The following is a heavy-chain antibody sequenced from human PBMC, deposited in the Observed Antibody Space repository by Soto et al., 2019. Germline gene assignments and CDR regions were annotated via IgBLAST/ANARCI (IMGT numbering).Heavy chain of an antibody. V-gene: IGHV4-31*03. D-gene: IGHD2-2*01. J-gene: IGHJ5*02. CDR1: GDSISGGASF. CDR2: VYYSGNS. Sequence: QVQLQESGPGLVKPSETLSLTCTVSGDSISGGASFWSWIRQPPGKGLEWIANVYYSGNSYYNLSLMSRLTISVDTTKDQFTLQLKSMTAADTAVYYCAKLSCTSSTCYFPGWFDPWGQGTLVTVSS. CDR3: AKLSCTSSTCYFPGWFDP.